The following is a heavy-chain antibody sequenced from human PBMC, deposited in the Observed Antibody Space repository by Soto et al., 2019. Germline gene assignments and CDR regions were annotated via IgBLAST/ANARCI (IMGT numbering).Heavy chain of an antibody. Sequence: VQLVESGGGLVQPGGSLRLSCAASGFTFSSYAMHWVRQAPGKGLEWVAVISYDGSNKYYADSVKGRFTISRDNSKNTLYLQMNSLRAEDTAVYYCARDEEGKGFLEWLSTYYYYYYGMDVWGQGTTVTVSS. CDR2: ISYDGSNK. V-gene: IGHV3-30-3*01. D-gene: IGHD3-3*01. CDR1: GFTFSSYA. CDR3: ARDEEGKGFLEWLSTYYYYYYGMDV. J-gene: IGHJ6*02.